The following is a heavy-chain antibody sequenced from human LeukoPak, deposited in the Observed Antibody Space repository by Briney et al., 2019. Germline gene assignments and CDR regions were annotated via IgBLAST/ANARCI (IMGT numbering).Heavy chain of an antibody. CDR3: AKIFGVVIHEGVDYFDY. CDR1: GLTFTNYG. V-gene: IGHV3-23*01. D-gene: IGHD3-3*01. J-gene: IGHJ4*02. CDR2: ISGSGGST. Sequence: GGSLRLSCAASGLTFTNYGMSWVRQPPGKGLEWVSIISGSGGSTYYADSVKGRFTISRDNSKNTLYLQMNSLRAEDTAVYYCAKIFGVVIHEGVDYFDYWGQGTLVTVSS.